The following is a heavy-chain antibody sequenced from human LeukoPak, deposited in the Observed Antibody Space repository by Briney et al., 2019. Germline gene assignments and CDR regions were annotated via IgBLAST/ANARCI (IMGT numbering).Heavy chain of an antibody. J-gene: IGHJ4*02. CDR2: ISSSSSYI. CDR3: AREYCSSTSCYIIDY. V-gene: IGHV3-21*01. Sequence: GGSLRLSCAASGFTFSSYSMNWVRQAPGKGLEWVSSISSSSSYIYYADSVKGRFTISRDNAKISLYLQMNSLRAEDTAVYYCAREYCSSTSCYIIDYWGQGTLVTVSS. D-gene: IGHD2-2*02. CDR1: GFTFSSYS.